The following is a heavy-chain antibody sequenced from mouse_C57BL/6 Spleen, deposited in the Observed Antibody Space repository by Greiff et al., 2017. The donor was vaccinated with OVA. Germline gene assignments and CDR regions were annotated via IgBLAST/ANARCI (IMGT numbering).Heavy chain of an antibody. V-gene: IGHV1-55*01. CDR3: ATLDSSGYGFAY. Sequence: QVQLQQPGAELVKPGASVKMSCKASGYTFTSYWITWVKQRPGPGLEWIGDIYPGSGSPNYNEKFKSKATLTVDTSSSTAYMQLSSLTSEDSAVYYCATLDSSGYGFAYWGQGTLVTVSA. D-gene: IGHD3-2*02. J-gene: IGHJ3*01. CDR2: IYPGSGSP. CDR1: GYTFTSYW.